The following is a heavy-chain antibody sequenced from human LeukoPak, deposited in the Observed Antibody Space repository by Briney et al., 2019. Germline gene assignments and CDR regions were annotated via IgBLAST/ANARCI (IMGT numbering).Heavy chain of an antibody. Sequence: PGRSLRLSCAASGFTFSSYGMHWVRQAPGKGLEWVAVIWYDGSNKYYADSVKGRFTISRDNSKNTLYLQMNSLRAEDTAVYYCARDEGNYYDSSGFGWFDPWGQGTLVTVSS. CDR1: GFTFSSYG. CDR3: ARDEGNYYDSSGFGWFDP. D-gene: IGHD3-22*01. V-gene: IGHV3-33*01. J-gene: IGHJ5*02. CDR2: IWYDGSNK.